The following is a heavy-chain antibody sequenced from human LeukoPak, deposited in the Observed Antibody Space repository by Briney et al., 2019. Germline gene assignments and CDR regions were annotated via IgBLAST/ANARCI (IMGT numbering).Heavy chain of an antibody. V-gene: IGHV3-33*01. Sequence: GGSLRLSCAASGFTFSSYGMHWVRQAPGKGLEWVAVIWYDGSNKYYADSVKGRFTFSRDNSKNTLYLQMNSLRAEDTAVYYCASDYGSGSSTPTMYLDYWGQGTLVTVSS. CDR2: IWYDGSNK. CDR1: GFTFSSYG. J-gene: IGHJ4*02. D-gene: IGHD3-10*01. CDR3: ASDYGSGSSTPTMYLDY.